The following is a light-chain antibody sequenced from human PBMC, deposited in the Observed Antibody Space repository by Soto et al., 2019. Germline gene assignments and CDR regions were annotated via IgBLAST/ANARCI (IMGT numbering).Light chain of an antibody. J-gene: IGKJ4*01. CDR1: QSVSSSY. V-gene: IGKV3D-20*02. Sequence: EIVLTQSPGTLSLSPGERATLSCRASQSVSSSYLAWYQQKPGQAPRLLIYGASSRATGIPDRFSGSGSGTDFTLTISRLEPEDFAVYYCQQGSNWPLTFGGGTKVDIK. CDR3: QQGSNWPLT. CDR2: GAS.